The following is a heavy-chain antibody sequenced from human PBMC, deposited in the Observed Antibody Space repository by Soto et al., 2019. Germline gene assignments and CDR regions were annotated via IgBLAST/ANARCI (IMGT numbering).Heavy chain of an antibody. CDR2: IYHSGST. V-gene: IGHV4-4*02. J-gene: IGHJ4*02. D-gene: IGHD6-19*01. CDR1: GGSISSSYW. CDR3: AIDVWARLD. Sequence: QVQLQESGPGLVKPSGTLSLTCAVSGGSISSSYWWSWVRQPPGKGLEWIGEIYHSGSTNYNPSRKLRVTISVDKSKHQSSLKLSSVPAADTTVYYCAIDVWARLDWGQGTLVTVSS.